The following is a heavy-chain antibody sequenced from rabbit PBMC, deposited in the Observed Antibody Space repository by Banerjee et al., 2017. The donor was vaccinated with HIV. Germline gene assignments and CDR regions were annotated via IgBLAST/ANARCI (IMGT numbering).Heavy chain of an antibody. CDR1: GFSFSSGHD. J-gene: IGHJ4*01. D-gene: IGHD4-1*01. CDR3: ARRYDSSGWGYYFTL. V-gene: IGHV1S40*01. Sequence: QSLEESGGGLVQPEGSLTLTCTASGFSFSSGHDISWVRQAPGKGLEWIGYINAGSGRTYYANWAKGRFTISKTSSSTVTLQMTSLTAADTATYFCARRYDSSGWGYYFTLWGPGTLVTVS. CDR2: INAGSGRT.